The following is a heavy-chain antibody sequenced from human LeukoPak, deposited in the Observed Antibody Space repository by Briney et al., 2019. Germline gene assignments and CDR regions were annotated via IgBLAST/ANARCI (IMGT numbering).Heavy chain of an antibody. CDR3: ARTYYYDSSGYLGY. D-gene: IGHD3-22*01. J-gene: IGHJ4*02. CDR1: GFTFRSYW. Sequence: GGSLRLSCAASGFTFRSYWMHWVRQAPGRGLVWFSRINTEGTSTTYADFVKGRFTISRDNAKNTLYLQMNSLRAEDTAVYYCARTYYYDSSGYLGYWGQGTLVTVSS. V-gene: IGHV3-74*01. CDR2: INTEGTST.